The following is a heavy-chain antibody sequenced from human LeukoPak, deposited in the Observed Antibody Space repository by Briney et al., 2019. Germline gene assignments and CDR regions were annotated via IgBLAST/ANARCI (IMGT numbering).Heavy chain of an antibody. Sequence: PSETLSLTCAVSGGSISSSNWWSWVRQPSGKGLEWIGEIYHSGSTNYNPSLKSRVTISVDKSKNQFSLKLSSVTAADTAVYYCARGSRPLVAATPLDYWGQGTLVTVSS. J-gene: IGHJ4*02. CDR1: GGSISSSNW. D-gene: IGHD2-15*01. CDR2: IYHSGST. CDR3: ARGSRPLVAATPLDY. V-gene: IGHV4-4*02.